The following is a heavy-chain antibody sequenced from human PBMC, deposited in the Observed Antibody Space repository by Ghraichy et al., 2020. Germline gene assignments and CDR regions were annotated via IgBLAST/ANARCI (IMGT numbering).Heavy chain of an antibody. D-gene: IGHD2-15*01. CDR3: TPAYCSGASCPAYFDY. J-gene: IGHJ4*02. CDR1: GFTFSGSA. Sequence: LSLTCAASGFTFSGSAMHWVRQASGKGLEWVGRIKNKANNYATAYGASVKGRFTISRDDSKNTAYLQMDGLKTEDTAVYYCTPAYCSGASCPAYFDYWGQGTLVTVSS. CDR2: IKNKANNYAT. V-gene: IGHV3-73*01.